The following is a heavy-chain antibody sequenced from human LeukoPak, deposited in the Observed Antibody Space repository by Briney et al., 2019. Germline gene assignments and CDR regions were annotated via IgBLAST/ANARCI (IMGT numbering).Heavy chain of an antibody. V-gene: IGHV4-38-2*02. CDR3: ARGVGYDDTLGSYYGFFDY. CDR2: LYDSGSS. J-gene: IGHJ4*02. Sequence: SETLSLTCSVSGYSISRAYSWGWVRQPPGKGLEWIGSLYDSGSSYYNPSLKSRVTLSVDTSKNELSLQLNSVTAADTAVYFCARGVGYDDTLGSYYGFFDYWGQGTLVAVSS. D-gene: IGHD3-22*01. CDR1: GYSISRAYS.